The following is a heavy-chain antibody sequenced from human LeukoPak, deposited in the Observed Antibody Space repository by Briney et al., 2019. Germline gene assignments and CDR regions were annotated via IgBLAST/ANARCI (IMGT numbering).Heavy chain of an antibody. Sequence: PGGSLRLSCAASGFTFSSYGMHWVRQAPGKGLEWVAFIRYDGSNKYYADSVKGRFTISGDNSKNTLYLQMNSLRAEDTAVYYCAKASSGYYDAFDIWGQGTMVTVSS. V-gene: IGHV3-30*02. CDR3: AKASSGYYDAFDI. D-gene: IGHD3-22*01. CDR2: IRYDGSNK. CDR1: GFTFSSYG. J-gene: IGHJ3*02.